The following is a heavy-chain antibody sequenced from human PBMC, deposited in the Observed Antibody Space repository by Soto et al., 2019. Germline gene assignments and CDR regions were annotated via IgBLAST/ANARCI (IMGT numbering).Heavy chain of an antibody. D-gene: IGHD3-3*01. V-gene: IGHV4-39*01. CDR2: IYYTERT. CDR1: GGSITNSSFF. CDR3: ARHLTMFGVVTKLDAFDT. Sequence: QLQLQLSGPGLVKPSETLSLTCSVSGGSITNSSFFWGWIRQPPGKGLEWIGSIYYTERTYYNPSLKSRVTISVDTSKNQFSLKLSSVNGADTAIYYCARHLTMFGVVTKLDAFDTWGQGTMVTVSS. J-gene: IGHJ3*02.